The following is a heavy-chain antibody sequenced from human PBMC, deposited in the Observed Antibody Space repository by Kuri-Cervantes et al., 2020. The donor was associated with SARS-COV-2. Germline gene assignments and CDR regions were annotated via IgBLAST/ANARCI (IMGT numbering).Heavy chain of an antibody. CDR1: GFTFSSYS. J-gene: IGHJ4*02. CDR2: ISSSSSYI. Sequence: GGSLRLSCAASGFTFSSYSMNWVRQAPGKGLEWVSSISSSSSYIYYADSVKGRFTIPRDNSKNTLYLQMNSLRAEDTAVYYCARARGPSWFGELFLVYWGQGTLVTVSS. CDR3: ARARGPSWFGELFLVY. V-gene: IGHV3-21*01. D-gene: IGHD3-10*01.